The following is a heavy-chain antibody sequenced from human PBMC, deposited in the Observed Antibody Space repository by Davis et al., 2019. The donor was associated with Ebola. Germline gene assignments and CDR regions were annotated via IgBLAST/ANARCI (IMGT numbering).Heavy chain of an antibody. J-gene: IGHJ6*04. CDR1: GYSFSNFW. D-gene: IGHD2-15*01. V-gene: IGHV5-51*01. CDR3: ARHLDDCSGGSCYSVYYYGMDV. CDR2: IYPGDSDT. Sequence: GESLKISCKGSGYSFSNFWIGWVRQMPGKGLEWMGIIYPGDSDTRYSPSFQGQVTISADKSISTAYLQWSSLKASDTAMYYCARHLDDCSGGSCYSVYYYGMDVWGKGTTVTVSS.